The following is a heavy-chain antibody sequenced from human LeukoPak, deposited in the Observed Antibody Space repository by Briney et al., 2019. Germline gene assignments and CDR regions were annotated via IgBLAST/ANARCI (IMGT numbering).Heavy chain of an antibody. Sequence: PGGSLRLSCAASGFTFSSYWMHWVRQAPGEGLVWVSRLNTDGSSTNYADSVKGRFTISRDNAKNTLYLQMNSLRAEDTAVYYCGGSGDVFDIWGQGTMVTVSS. V-gene: IGHV3-74*01. D-gene: IGHD3-10*01. CDR1: GFTFSSYW. J-gene: IGHJ3*02. CDR2: LNTDGSST. CDR3: GGSGDVFDI.